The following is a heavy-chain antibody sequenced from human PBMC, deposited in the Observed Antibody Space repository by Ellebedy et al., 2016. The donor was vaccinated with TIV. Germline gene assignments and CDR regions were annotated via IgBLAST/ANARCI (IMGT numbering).Heavy chain of an antibody. CDR1: GFTFSLNW. D-gene: IGHD5-12*01. CDR2: IKEDGSEE. CDR3: ARDDDPNSGYDPYYYFDL. V-gene: IGHV3-7*01. Sequence: PGGSLRLSCAASGFTFSLNWMYWVRQAPGKGLEWVANIKEDGSEEYYVDSVKGRFTISRDNAKNSLYLQMNSLRAEDTAVYYCARDDDPNSGYDPYYYFDLWGRGTLVTVSS. J-gene: IGHJ2*01.